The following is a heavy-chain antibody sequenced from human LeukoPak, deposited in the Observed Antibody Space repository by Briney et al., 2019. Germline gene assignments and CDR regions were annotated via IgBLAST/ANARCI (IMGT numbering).Heavy chain of an antibody. Sequence: GGSLRLSCAASGFTVSSNYMSWVRQAPGKGLEWVSAISGSGGSTYYADSVKGRFTISRDNSKNTLYLQMNSLRAEDTAVYYCAKDGGDCYFVFDYWGQGTLVTVSS. CDR3: AKDGGDCYFVFDY. J-gene: IGHJ4*02. CDR1: GFTVSSNY. CDR2: ISGSGGST. D-gene: IGHD2-21*02. V-gene: IGHV3-23*01.